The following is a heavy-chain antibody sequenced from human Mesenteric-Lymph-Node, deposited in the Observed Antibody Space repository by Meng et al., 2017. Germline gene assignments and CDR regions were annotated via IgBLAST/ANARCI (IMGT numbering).Heavy chain of an antibody. CDR2: FDPEDGET. CDR3: ATDGIMQKLLWFGRYDY. J-gene: IGHJ4*01. CDR1: GYTLTELS. Sequence: ASVKVSCKVSGYTLTELSMHWVRQAPGKGLEWMGGFDPEDGETIYAQKFQGRVTMTEDTSTDTAYMELSSLRSEDTAVYYCATDGIMQKLLWFGRYDYWGQGTLVTVSS. D-gene: IGHD3-10*01. V-gene: IGHV1-24*01.